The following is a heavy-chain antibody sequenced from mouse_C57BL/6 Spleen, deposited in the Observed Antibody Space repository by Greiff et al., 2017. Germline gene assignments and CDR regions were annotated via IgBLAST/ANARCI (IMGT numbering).Heavy chain of an antibody. Sequence: EVKLQESGGGLVQPGGSMKLSCVASGFTFSNYWMNWVRQSPEKGLEWVAQIRLKSDNYATHYAVSGKGRFTISRDDSKSSVYLQMNNLRAEDTGIYYCTELGNWFAYWGQGTLVTVSA. V-gene: IGHV6-3*01. J-gene: IGHJ3*01. D-gene: IGHD4-1*01. CDR1: GFTFSNYW. CDR2: IRLKSDNYAT. CDR3: TELGNWFAY.